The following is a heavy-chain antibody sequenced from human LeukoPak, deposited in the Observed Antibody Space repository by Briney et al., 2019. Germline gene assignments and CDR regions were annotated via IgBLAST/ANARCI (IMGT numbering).Heavy chain of an antibody. CDR2: IYYSGST. V-gene: IGHV4-59*08. CDR1: GGSISSYY. J-gene: IGHJ4*02. CDR3: ASNYYGSGSYNRFDY. D-gene: IGHD3-10*01. Sequence: KPSETLSLTCTVSGGSISSYYWSWIRQPPGKGLEWIGYIYYSGSTNYNPSLKSRVTISVDTSKNQFSLKLSSVTAADTAVYYCASNYYGSGSYNRFDYWGQGTLVTVSS.